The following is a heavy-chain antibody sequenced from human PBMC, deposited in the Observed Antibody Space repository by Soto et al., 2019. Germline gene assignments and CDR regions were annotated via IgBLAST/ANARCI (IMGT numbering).Heavy chain of an antibody. V-gene: IGHV3-30-3*01. Sequence: QVQLVESGGGVVQPGRSLRLSCAASGFTISSYDMHWVRQAPGKGLEWVTVISYDGSNKYYADSVKGRFTISRDNSKNTLYLQMNSLRAEDTAVYYCARDKGRYYYDSSGYHDYWGQGTLVTVSS. J-gene: IGHJ4*02. CDR2: ISYDGSNK. CDR3: ARDKGRYYYDSSGYHDY. D-gene: IGHD3-22*01. CDR1: GFTISSYD.